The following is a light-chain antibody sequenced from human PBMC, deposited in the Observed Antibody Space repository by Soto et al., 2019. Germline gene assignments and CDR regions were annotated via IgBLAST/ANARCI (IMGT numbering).Light chain of an antibody. CDR2: KAS. CDR1: QSISSW. V-gene: IGKV1-5*03. CDR3: QQYNSYPWT. J-gene: IGKJ1*01. Sequence: DIQMTQSPFPLSASVGDRVTITCRASQSISSWLAWYQQKPGKAPKLMIYKASTLESGVPSNFSGSGSGTECTLTISSLQPEDVATYYCQQYNSYPWTLGQGTKVDI.